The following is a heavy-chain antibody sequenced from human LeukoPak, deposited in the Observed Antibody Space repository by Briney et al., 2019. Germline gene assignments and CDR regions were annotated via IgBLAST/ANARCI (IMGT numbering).Heavy chain of an antibody. Sequence: PGGSLRLSCAASGFTFSSYSMNWVRQAPGKGLEWVSYISSSSSTIYYADSVKGRFTISRDNAKNSLYLQMNSLRAEDTAVYYCARWPRYFDWPYAFDIWGQGTMVTVSS. CDR1: GFTFSSYS. D-gene: IGHD3-9*01. V-gene: IGHV3-48*04. CDR3: ARWPRYFDWPYAFDI. J-gene: IGHJ3*02. CDR2: ISSSSSTI.